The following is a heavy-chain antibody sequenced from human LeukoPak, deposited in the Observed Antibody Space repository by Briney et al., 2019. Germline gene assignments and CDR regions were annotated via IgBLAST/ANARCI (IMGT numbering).Heavy chain of an antibody. CDR3: ASGGYSYGYLRYYYYMDV. CDR2: INHSGSA. V-gene: IGHV4-34*01. Sequence: SETLSLTCAVSGGSFSGYSWSWIRQPPGKGLEWIGEINHSGSANYNPSLKSRVTISVDTSKNQFSLKLSSVTAADTAVYYCASGGYSYGYLRYYYYMDVWGKGTTVTVSS. CDR1: GGSFSGYS. D-gene: IGHD5-18*01. J-gene: IGHJ6*03.